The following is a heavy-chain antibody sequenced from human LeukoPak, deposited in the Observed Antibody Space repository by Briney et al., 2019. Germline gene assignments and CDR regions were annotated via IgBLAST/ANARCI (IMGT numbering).Heavy chain of an antibody. CDR1: EFTVSSNY. CDR2: IYSGGST. D-gene: IGHD3-10*01. V-gene: IGHV3-53*01. Sequence: GGSLRLSCAASEFTVSSNYMSWVRQAPGKGLEWVSVIYSGGSTYYADSVKGRFTISRDNSKNTLYLQMNSLRVEDTAVYYCAKDGEYTTSPGDYWGQGTLVTVSS. CDR3: AKDGEYTTSPGDY. J-gene: IGHJ4*02.